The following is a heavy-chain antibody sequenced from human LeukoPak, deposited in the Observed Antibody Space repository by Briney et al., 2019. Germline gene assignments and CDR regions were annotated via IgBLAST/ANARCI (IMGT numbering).Heavy chain of an antibody. V-gene: IGHV1-69*05. D-gene: IGHD2-15*01. CDR1: GGTFSSYA. Sequence: SVKVSCKASGGTFSSYAISWVRQAPGQGLEWMGGIIPIFGTANYAQKFQGRVTITTDESTSIAYKELSSLRSEDTAVYYCARGEGPAATLRYFDYWGQGTLVTVSS. J-gene: IGHJ4*02. CDR2: IIPIFGTA. CDR3: ARGEGPAATLRYFDY.